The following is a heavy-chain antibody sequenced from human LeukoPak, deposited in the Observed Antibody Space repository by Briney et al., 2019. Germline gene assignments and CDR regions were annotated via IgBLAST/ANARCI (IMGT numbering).Heavy chain of an antibody. Sequence: SSETLSLTCAVSGGSISSYYWSWIPQPPGKGLEWIGYIYYSGSTNYNPSLKSRVTISVDTSKNKFSLKLLSVTAADTAVYYCARGMQQLYHFDSWGRGTLVTVSS. V-gene: IGHV4-59*01. D-gene: IGHD6-13*01. CDR1: GGSISSYY. CDR2: IYYSGST. J-gene: IGHJ4*02. CDR3: ARGMQQLYHFDS.